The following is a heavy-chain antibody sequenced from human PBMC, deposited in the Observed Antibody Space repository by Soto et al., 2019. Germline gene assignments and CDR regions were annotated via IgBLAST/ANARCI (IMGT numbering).Heavy chain of an antibody. Sequence: PGGSLRLSCAASGFTFSSYAMHWVRQAPGKGLEWVAVISYDGSNKYYADSVKGRFTISRDNSKNTLYLQMNSLRAEDTAVYYCARDAGTDYAESWFDPWGQGTLVTVSS. CDR1: GFTFSSYA. CDR2: ISYDGSNK. CDR3: ARDAGTDYAESWFDP. V-gene: IGHV3-30-3*01. D-gene: IGHD4-17*01. J-gene: IGHJ5*02.